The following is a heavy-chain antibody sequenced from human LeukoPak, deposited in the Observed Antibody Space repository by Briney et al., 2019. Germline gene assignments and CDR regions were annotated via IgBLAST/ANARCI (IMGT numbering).Heavy chain of an antibody. CDR3: ARDHSSSWYDP. Sequence: ASVKVSCKASGYTFTSYDINWVRQATGQGLEWMGWMNPNSGNTGYAQNFQGRVTMTRNTSISTAYMELSSLRSEDTAVYYCARDHSSSWYDPWGQGTLVTVSS. CDR2: MNPNSGNT. CDR1: GYTFTSYD. D-gene: IGHD6-13*01. J-gene: IGHJ5*02. V-gene: IGHV1-8*01.